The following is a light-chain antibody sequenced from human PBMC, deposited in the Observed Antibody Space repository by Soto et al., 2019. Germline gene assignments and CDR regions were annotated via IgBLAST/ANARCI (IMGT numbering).Light chain of an antibody. Sequence: DIHLTQSPSVLSASVGDRVTITCRASQGITSYLAWYQQKPGRAPKLLIYDASTLQSGVPSRFSGSGSGTEFTLTIGLLQPEDIATYYCQQLKPPVYTFGHGTKLEIK. CDR2: DAS. CDR1: QGITSY. J-gene: IGKJ2*01. V-gene: IGKV1-9*01. CDR3: QQLKPPVYT.